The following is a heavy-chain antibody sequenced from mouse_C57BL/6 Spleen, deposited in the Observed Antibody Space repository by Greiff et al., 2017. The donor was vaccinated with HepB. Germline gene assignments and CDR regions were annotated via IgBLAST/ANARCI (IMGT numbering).Heavy chain of an antibody. J-gene: IGHJ2*01. CDR1: GFNIKDYY. D-gene: IGHD2-4*01. CDR3: TPFYYDFDY. Sequence: QLQQSGAELVRPGASVKLSCTASGFNIKDYYMHWVKQRPEQGLEWIGRIDPEDGDTEYAPKFQGKATMTADTSSNSAYLQLSSLTSEDTAVYYCTPFYYDFDYWGQGTTLTVSS. V-gene: IGHV14-1*01. CDR2: IDPEDGDT.